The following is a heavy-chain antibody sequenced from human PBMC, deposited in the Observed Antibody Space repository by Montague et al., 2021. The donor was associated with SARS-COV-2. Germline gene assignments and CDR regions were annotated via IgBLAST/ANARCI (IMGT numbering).Heavy chain of an antibody. J-gene: IGHJ4*02. Sequence: TLSLTCTVSGASISSGGYYWSWIRQHPGKGLEWIGYIFHSRTTYYSPSLESRVTMSVDTSENQFSLKLASVTAADTAVYYCASFMIQAVPNYWGQGTLVTVSS. D-gene: IGHD3-16*01. V-gene: IGHV4-31*03. CDR1: GASISSGGYY. CDR2: IFHSRTT. CDR3: ASFMIQAVPNY.